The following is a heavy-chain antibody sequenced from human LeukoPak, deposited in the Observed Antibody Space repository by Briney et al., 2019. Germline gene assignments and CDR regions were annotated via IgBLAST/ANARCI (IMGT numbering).Heavy chain of an antibody. CDR1: GGSISSSSYY. Sequence: SETLSLTCTVSGGSISSSSYYWGWIRQPPGKGLEWIGSIYYSGSTYYNPSPKSRVTISVDTSKNQFSLKLSSVTAADTAVYYCAREEFLEWMGNGKRERGLGYFYYWGQGTLVTVSS. V-gene: IGHV4-39*07. CDR3: AREEFLEWMGNGKRERGLGYFYY. D-gene: IGHD3-3*01. CDR2: IYYSGST. J-gene: IGHJ4*02.